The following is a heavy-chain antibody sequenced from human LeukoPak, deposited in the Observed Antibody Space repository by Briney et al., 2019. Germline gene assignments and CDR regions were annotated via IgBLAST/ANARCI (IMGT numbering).Heavy chain of an antibody. CDR1: GYTFTGYY. D-gene: IGHD3-10*01. V-gene: IGHV1-2*02. CDR3: AREFRVGYYYYGMDV. Sequence: ASVKVSFKASGYTFTGYYMHWVRQAPGQGLEWMGWINPNSGGTNYAQKFQGRVTMTRDTSISTAYMELSRLRSDDTAVYYCAREFRVGYYYYGMDVWGQGTTVTVSS. CDR2: INPNSGGT. J-gene: IGHJ6*02.